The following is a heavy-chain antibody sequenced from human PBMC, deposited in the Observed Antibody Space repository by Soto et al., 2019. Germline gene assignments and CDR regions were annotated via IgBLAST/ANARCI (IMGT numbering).Heavy chain of an antibody. D-gene: IGHD3-10*01. Sequence: QVQLVQSGAEVKKPGASVKVSCKASGYTFTGDYMHWVRQAPGQGLEWMGWINPNSGGTNYAQKFQGWVTMTRDTYISTDYMELSRLRSDDTAVYYCARRYYYGSGVDAFDIWGQGTMVTVSS. CDR2: INPNSGGT. V-gene: IGHV1-2*04. CDR1: GYTFTGDY. J-gene: IGHJ3*02. CDR3: ARRYYYGSGVDAFDI.